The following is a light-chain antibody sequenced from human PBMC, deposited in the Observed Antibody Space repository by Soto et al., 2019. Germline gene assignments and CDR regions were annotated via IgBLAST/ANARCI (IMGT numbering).Light chain of an antibody. CDR2: AAS. J-gene: IGKJ5*01. CDR3: QQLNSYPIT. V-gene: IGKV1-9*01. CDR1: QGISTF. Sequence: DIQLTQSPSFLSASVGDRVTITCRASQGISTFLAWYQLKPGKAPKLLIYAASTLQSGVPSRFSGSGSGTELTLTISSLQPEDFATYYCQQLNSYPITFGQGTRLEIK.